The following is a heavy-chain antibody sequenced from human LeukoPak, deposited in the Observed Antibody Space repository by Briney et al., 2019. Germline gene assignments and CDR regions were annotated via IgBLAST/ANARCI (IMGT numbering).Heavy chain of an antibody. J-gene: IGHJ4*02. V-gene: IGHV3-30*02. CDR1: GLTFSSYG. CDR2: IRYDGSNK. D-gene: IGHD4-11*01. Sequence: GGSLRLSCAASGLTFSSYGMHWVRQAPGKGLEWVAFIRYDGSNKYYADSVKGRFTISRDNSKNTLYLQMNSLRAEDTAVYYCAKGITVTTYFDYWGQGTLVTVSS. CDR3: AKGITVTTYFDY.